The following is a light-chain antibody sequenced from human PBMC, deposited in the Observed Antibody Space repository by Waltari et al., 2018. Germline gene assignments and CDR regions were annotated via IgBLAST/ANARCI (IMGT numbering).Light chain of an antibody. CDR2: DAS. Sequence: DTQMTQSPSTLSAYVGDRVTITCRASQNIYNWLAWYQQKPGEAPEVLICDASSLRSGVPSRFSGSGSGTEFTLTISSLQPGDFATYYCQQYHGDSPTFGQGTRVEIK. CDR3: QQYHGDSPT. V-gene: IGKV1-5*01. J-gene: IGKJ1*01. CDR1: QNIYNW.